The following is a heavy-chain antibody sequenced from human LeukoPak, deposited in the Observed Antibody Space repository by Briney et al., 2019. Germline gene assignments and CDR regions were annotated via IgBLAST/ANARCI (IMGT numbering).Heavy chain of an antibody. J-gene: IGHJ4*02. D-gene: IGHD2-2*01. Sequence: KPGGSLRLSCAASGFTFSHYYMSWIRQAPGKGLEWVSYISSSGSTIYDPDSVKGRFTISRDNAKNSLYLQMNSLRAEDTAIYYCVRGARTSSAGFDYWGQGTLVTVSS. CDR3: VRGARTSSAGFDY. V-gene: IGHV3-11*04. CDR1: GFTFSHYY. CDR2: ISSSGSTI.